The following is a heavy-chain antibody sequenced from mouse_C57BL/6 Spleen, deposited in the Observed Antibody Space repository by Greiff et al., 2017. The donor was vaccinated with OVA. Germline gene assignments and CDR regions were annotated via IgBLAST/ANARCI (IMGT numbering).Heavy chain of an antibody. CDR2: IHPNSGRP. V-gene: IGHV1-64*01. Sequence: QVQLQQPGAELVKPGASVKLSCKASGYTFTSYWMHWVKQRPGQGLEWIGMIHPNSGRPNYNETFKSKATLTVDKSSSTAYMQLSSLTSEDSAVYYCARYGDDAAYWGQGTLVTVSA. J-gene: IGHJ3*01. CDR3: ARYGDDAAY. CDR1: GYTFTSYW. D-gene: IGHD2-2*01.